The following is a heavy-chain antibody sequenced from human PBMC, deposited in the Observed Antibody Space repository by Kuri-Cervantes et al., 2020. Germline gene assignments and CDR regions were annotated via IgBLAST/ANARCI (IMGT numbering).Heavy chain of an antibody. CDR2: INPNSGGT. Sequence: ASVKVSCKASGYTFTGYYMHWVRQASGQGLEWMGWINPNSGGTNYAQKFQGRVTMTRDTSISTAYMELSRLRSDDTAVYYCAREGSLAVAGTFYQGWFDPWGQGTLVTVSS. CDR3: AREGSLAVAGTFYQGWFDP. CDR1: GYTFTGYY. J-gene: IGHJ5*02. V-gene: IGHV1-2*02. D-gene: IGHD6-19*01.